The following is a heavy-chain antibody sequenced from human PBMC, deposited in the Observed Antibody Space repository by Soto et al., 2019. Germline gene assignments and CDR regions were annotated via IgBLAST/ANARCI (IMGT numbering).Heavy chain of an antibody. CDR2: ISYDGSNK. CDR3: ARDYSTSLITDGDGMDV. CDR1: GFTFSSYA. V-gene: IGHV3-30-3*01. J-gene: IGHJ6*02. Sequence: QVQLVESGGGVVQPGRSLRLSCAASGFTFSSYAMHWVRQAPGKGLEWVAVISYDGSNKYYADSVKSRFTISRDNSKNTLYLQMNSLRAEDTAVYYCARDYSTSLITDGDGMDVWGQGTTVTVSS. D-gene: IGHD2-2*01.